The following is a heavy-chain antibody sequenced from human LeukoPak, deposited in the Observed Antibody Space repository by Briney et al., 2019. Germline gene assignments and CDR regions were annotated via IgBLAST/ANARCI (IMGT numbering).Heavy chain of an antibody. CDR3: ARDHSRLPLIWYFDL. J-gene: IGHJ2*01. Sequence: PGGSLRLSCAASGFTFSSYAMSWVRQAPGKGLEWVSAISGSGGSTYYADSVKGRFTISRDNSKDTLDLEMNSLRAEDTAVYFCARDHSRLPLIWYFDLWGRGTLVTVSS. CDR1: GFTFSSYA. CDR2: ISGSGGST. V-gene: IGHV3-23*01. D-gene: IGHD2-21*01.